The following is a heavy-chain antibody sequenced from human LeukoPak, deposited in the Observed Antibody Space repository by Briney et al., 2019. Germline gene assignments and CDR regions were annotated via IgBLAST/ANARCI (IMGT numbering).Heavy chain of an antibody. V-gene: IGHV1-8*01. J-gene: IGHJ6*03. Sequence: GASVKVSCKASGYTFTSYDINWVRQATGQGLEWMGWMNPNSGNTGYAQKFQGRVTMTRNTSISTAYMELSSLRSEDTAVYYCARGGDSSGWVYYYYYYMDVWGKGTTVTISS. CDR1: GYTFTSYD. D-gene: IGHD6-19*01. CDR3: ARGGDSSGWVYYYYYYMDV. CDR2: MNPNSGNT.